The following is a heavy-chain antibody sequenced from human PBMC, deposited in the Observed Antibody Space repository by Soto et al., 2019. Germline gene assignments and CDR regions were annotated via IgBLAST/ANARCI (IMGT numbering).Heavy chain of an antibody. V-gene: IGHV3-30-3*01. CDR3: GRPPYEGYCTYGVWHRFSY. D-gene: IGHD2-8*01. CDR2: IYYDGNNE. CDR1: GFTFSSYG. Sequence: QVQLVESGGGVVQPGRSLRLSCAASGFTFSSYGMHWVRQAPGKGLEWVAFIYYDGNNEHYAESVKGRFTITRDNFKNTLDLQMNQLRAEGTAVDYCGRPPYEGYCTYGVWHRFSYWGQGTLVPVSS. J-gene: IGHJ4*02.